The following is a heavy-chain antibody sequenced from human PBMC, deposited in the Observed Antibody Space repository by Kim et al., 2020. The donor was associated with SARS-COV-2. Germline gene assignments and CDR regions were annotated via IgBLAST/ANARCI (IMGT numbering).Heavy chain of an antibody. Sequence: SETLSLTCTVSGGSISSYYWSWIRQPPGNGLEWIGYIYYSGSTNYNPSLKSRVTISVDTSKNQFSLKLSSVTAADTAVYYCARGSMVRGVQYYYYYGMDVWGQGTTVTVSS. D-gene: IGHD3-10*01. CDR1: GGSISSYY. CDR3: ARGSMVRGVQYYYYYGMDV. CDR2: IYYSGST. V-gene: IGHV4-59*01. J-gene: IGHJ6*02.